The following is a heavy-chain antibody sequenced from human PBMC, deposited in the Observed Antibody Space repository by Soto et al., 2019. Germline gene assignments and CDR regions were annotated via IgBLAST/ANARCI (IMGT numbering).Heavy chain of an antibody. CDR2: INHSGST. D-gene: IGHD1-1*01. CDR1: GGSFSGYY. Sequence: SETLSLTCAVYGGSFSGYYWSWIRQPPGKGLEWIGEINHSGSTNYNPSLKSRVTISVDTSKNQFSLKLSSVTAADTAVYYCARANMSGTNPYYMDVWGKGTTVTVSS. V-gene: IGHV4-34*01. CDR3: ARANMSGTNPYYMDV. J-gene: IGHJ6*03.